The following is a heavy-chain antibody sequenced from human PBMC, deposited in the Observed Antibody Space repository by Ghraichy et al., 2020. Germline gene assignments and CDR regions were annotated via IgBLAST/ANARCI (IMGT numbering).Heavy chain of an antibody. CDR2: IGKGGDT. Sequence: VSAIGKGGDTYYPDSVKGRFTISRENTKNSLYLQMNSLRAEDTSVYYCAREAYSSASYGWYFDLWCRG. CDR3: AREAYSSASYGWYFDL. V-gene: IGHV3-13*01. J-gene: IGHJ2*01. D-gene: IGHD6-19*01.